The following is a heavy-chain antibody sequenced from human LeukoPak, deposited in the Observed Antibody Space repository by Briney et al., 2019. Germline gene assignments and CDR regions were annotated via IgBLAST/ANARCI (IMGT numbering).Heavy chain of an antibody. J-gene: IGHJ4*02. D-gene: IGHD3-22*01. CDR1: GFTFSSYS. V-gene: IGHV3-21*01. Sequence: GGSLRLSCAASGFTFSSYSMNWVRQAPGKGLEWVSSISSSSSYIYYADSVKGRFTISRDNAKNSLYLQMNSLRSEDTAVYYCARDVSGITMIVVALDYWGQGTLVTVSS. CDR2: ISSSSSYI. CDR3: ARDVSGITMIVVALDY.